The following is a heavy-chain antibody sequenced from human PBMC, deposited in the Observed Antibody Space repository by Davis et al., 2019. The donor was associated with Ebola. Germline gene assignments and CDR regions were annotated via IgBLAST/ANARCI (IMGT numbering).Heavy chain of an antibody. Sequence: AASVKVSRKASRYTLTSYGISWVRQAPGQGLEWMGWISAYNGNTDYAQNLQGRVTMTTDTSTSTAYMELRSLRSDDTAVYYCARDSGVGATTDYWGQGTLVTVSS. CDR3: ARDSGVGATTDY. D-gene: IGHD1-26*01. J-gene: IGHJ4*02. CDR2: ISAYNGNT. V-gene: IGHV1-18*01. CDR1: RYTLTSYG.